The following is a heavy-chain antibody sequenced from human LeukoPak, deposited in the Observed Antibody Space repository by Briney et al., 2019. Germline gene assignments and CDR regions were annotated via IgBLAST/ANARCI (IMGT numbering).Heavy chain of an antibody. CDR2: ISGSRGIT. CDR3: AKHDPRRVVITNWFDP. D-gene: IGHD3-22*01. V-gene: IGHV3-23*01. J-gene: IGHJ5*02. CDR1: GFTFSAYA. Sequence: GGSLRLSCAASGFTFSAYAISWVRQAPGKGLEWVSAISGSRGITYYADSVKGRFTISRGNSKNTLYLQMNSLRAEDTAVYYCAKHDPRRVVITNWFDPWGQGTLVTVSS.